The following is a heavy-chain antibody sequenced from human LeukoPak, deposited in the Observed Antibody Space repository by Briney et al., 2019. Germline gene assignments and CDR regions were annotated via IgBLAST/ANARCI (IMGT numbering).Heavy chain of an antibody. CDR3: TKGDSGWHFDY. J-gene: IGHJ4*02. CDR1: GFTFSDYG. Sequence: PGGSLRLSCAAYGFTFSDYGRHWVGQAPGKGLEWVTFIRYDGVNKFYADSVKGRFTVSRDNSKNTLYLQINSLRPEDTALYYCTKGDSGWHFDYWGQGTLVTVSS. CDR2: IRYDGVNK. V-gene: IGHV3-30*02. D-gene: IGHD6-19*01.